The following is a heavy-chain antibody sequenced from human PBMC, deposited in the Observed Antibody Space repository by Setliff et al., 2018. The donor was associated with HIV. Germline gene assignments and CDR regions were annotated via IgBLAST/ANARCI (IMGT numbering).Heavy chain of an antibody. V-gene: IGHV3-15*07. CDR1: GFTFSNAW. CDR2: IKSKTDGGTT. CDR3: TTDLPRGNPAEYFQH. D-gene: IGHD2-15*01. J-gene: IGHJ1*01. Sequence: GESLTISCAASGFTFSNAWMNWVRQAPGKGLEWVGRIKSKTDGGTTDYAAPVKGRFTISRDDSKNTLYLQMNSLKTEDTAVYYCTTDLPRGNPAEYFQHWGQGTLVTVSS.